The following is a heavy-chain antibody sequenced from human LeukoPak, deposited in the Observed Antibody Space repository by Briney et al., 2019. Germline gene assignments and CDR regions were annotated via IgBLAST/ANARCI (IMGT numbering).Heavy chain of an antibody. CDR2: ISFDGRTK. D-gene: IGHD6-19*01. V-gene: IGHV3-30*04. Sequence: PGRSLRLSCAASGFTFSSHAMNWVRQAPDKGLEWVAIISFDGRTKHYAESVKGRFTVSRDNSKSTVHLEMNSLRPEDTAVYYCAREDSGWQFDYWGQGTLVTVSS. CDR1: GFTFSSHA. J-gene: IGHJ4*02. CDR3: AREDSGWQFDY.